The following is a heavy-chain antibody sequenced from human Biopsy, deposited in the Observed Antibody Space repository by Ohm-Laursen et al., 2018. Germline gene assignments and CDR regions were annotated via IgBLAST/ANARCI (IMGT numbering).Heavy chain of an antibody. CDR2: IYFTGRT. J-gene: IGHJ2*01. Sequence: SDTLSLTCAVSGDSISSYYWSWIRQPPGKALEWIGYIYFTGRTSYNPSLKSQVTMSVNTSKKQFSLRLSSVTAADTAVYYCASAGYNPDWNFDLWGCGTRVTVSS. D-gene: IGHD5-24*01. CDR3: ASAGYNPDWNFDL. CDR1: GDSISSYY. V-gene: IGHV4-59*07.